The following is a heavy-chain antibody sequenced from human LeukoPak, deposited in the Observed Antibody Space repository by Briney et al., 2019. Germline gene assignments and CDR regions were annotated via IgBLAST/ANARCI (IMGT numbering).Heavy chain of an antibody. CDR1: GHIFSSYP. J-gene: IGHJ4*02. V-gene: IGHV3-23*01. CDR2: IGGSGGST. D-gene: IGHD2-15*01. Sequence: GVPLTLPCTVCGHIFSSYPMIGPRDSPGKALECVTSIGGSGGSTYYADYVKGRFTISRENSKKTLYLQMNSLGAEDTAVYYCAKSPSLALVVAAPIDYWGQGTLVTVSS. CDR3: AKSPSLALVVAAPIDY.